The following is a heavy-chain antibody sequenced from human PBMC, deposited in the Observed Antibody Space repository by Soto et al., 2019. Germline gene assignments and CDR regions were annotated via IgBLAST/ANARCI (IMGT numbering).Heavy chain of an antibody. CDR1: GGSISTYY. Sequence: SETLSLTCTVSGGSISTYYWSWIRQPPGKGLEWIGYIYFSGSTNYNPSLKSRVTISVDTSKNQFSLKLSSVTAADTAVYYCARHVGGATYFDYWGQGTLVTVSS. J-gene: IGHJ4*02. D-gene: IGHD3-10*01. V-gene: IGHV4-59*08. CDR2: IYFSGST. CDR3: ARHVGGATYFDY.